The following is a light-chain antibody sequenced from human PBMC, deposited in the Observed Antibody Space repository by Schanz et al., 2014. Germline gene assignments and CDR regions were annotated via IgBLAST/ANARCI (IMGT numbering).Light chain of an antibody. Sequence: DLVLTQSPDSLAVSLGERATINCKSSQSVLYSSNNKNYLAWYQQKPGQPPKLLIYWASTRESGVPDRFSGRGSGSDFTLTISSLQAEDVAVYYFQQNYNTLPSTFGQGTKVEIK. CDR2: WAS. V-gene: IGKV4-1*01. CDR1: QSVLYSSNNKNY. J-gene: IGKJ1*01. CDR3: QQNYNTLPST.